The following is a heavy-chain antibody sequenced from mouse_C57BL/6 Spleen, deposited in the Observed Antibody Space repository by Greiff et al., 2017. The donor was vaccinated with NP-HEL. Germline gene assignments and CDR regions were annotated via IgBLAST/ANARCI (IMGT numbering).Heavy chain of an antibody. CDR2: IYPYNGVS. CDR1: GYSFTGYY. CDR3: ARGVSGSSRFDD. J-gene: IGHJ2*01. Sequence: VQLQQSGPELVKPGASVKISCKASGYSFTGYYLHWVKQSHGNILDWIGYIYPYNGVSSYNQKFKGKATFTVDKSASTAYMELRSLTSEDAAVYYCARGVSGSSRFDDWGQGTTLTVSS. V-gene: IGHV1-31*01. D-gene: IGHD1-1*01.